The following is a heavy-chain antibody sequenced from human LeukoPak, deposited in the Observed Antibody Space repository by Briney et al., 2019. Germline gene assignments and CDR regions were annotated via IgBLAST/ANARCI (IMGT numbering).Heavy chain of an antibody. J-gene: IGHJ4*02. CDR2: IYSGGST. Sequence: AGGSLRLSCAASGFTVSSNYMSWVRQAPGKGLEWVSVIYSGGSTYYPDSVKGRFTISRDKSKNTLYLKMNCLTSEDTAVYYCAREATHPYDISGYYFHWGQGTLVTVSS. V-gene: IGHV3-53*01. CDR1: GFTVSSNY. D-gene: IGHD3-22*01. CDR3: AREATHPYDISGYYFH.